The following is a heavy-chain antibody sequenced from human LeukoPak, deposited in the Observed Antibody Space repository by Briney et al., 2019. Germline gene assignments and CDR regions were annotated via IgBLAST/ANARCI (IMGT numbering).Heavy chain of an antibody. D-gene: IGHD1-26*01. J-gene: IGHJ4*02. Sequence: GSLRLSCEASEFTFSSYSMNWVRQAPGKGLEWVSYISSSSSTIYYAESVKGRFTISRDNAKNSLYLQMNSLRVEDTAVYYCARSRGNSGSYPLDYWGQGALVTVSS. CDR2: ISSSSSTI. V-gene: IGHV3-48*01. CDR1: EFTFSSYS. CDR3: ARSRGNSGSYPLDY.